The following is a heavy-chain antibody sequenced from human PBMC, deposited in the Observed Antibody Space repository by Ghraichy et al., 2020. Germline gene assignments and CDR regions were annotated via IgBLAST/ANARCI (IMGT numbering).Heavy chain of an antibody. J-gene: IGHJ6*02. Sequence: GGSLRLSCAASGFTFDDYTMHWVRQAPGKGLEWVSLISWDGGSTYYADSVKGRFTISRDNSKNSLYLQMNSLRTEDTALYYCAKATSSWRYCSGGSCYYYGMDVWGQGTTVTVSS. CDR3: AKATSSWRYCSGGSCYYYGMDV. V-gene: IGHV3-43*01. CDR1: GFTFDDYT. CDR2: ISWDGGST. D-gene: IGHD2-15*01.